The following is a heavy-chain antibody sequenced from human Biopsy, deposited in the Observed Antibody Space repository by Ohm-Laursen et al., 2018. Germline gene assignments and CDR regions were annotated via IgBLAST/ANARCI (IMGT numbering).Heavy chain of an antibody. J-gene: IGHJ3*01. D-gene: IGHD2-8*01. CDR3: ARDSGGGDSINGWYDALDL. CDR1: GFTFSQYW. CDR2: INKDGSVT. V-gene: IGHV3-7*01. Sequence: SLRLSCAAPGFTFSQYWMTWVRQSPGKGLEWVANINKDGSVTNYLDSVKGRFAVSRDNAKNSAYLQMNSLRTEDTAIYYCARDSGGGDSINGWYDALDLWGRGTTATVSS.